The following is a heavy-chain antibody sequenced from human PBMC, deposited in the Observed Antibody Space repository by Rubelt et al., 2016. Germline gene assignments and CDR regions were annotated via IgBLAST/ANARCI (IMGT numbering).Heavy chain of an antibody. Sequence: QLQLQLSGPRLVKPSETLSLTCAVYGGSFSGYYCTWIRQPPGKGLEWIGEIHPSGSTNYNPSLKSRVTITADTSKNQFSLNLNAVTAADTAVYYCARGLDSTKTGADWGQGTLVTVSS. CDR3: ARGLDSTKTGAD. CDR2: IHPSGST. V-gene: IGHV4-34*01. D-gene: IGHD3-10*01. J-gene: IGHJ4*02. CDR1: GGSFSGYY.